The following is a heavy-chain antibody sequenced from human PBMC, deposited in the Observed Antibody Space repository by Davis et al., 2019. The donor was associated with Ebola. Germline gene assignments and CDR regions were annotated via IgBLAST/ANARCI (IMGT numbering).Heavy chain of an antibody. CDR3: AGDSSGYNYERLYYTYYMDV. J-gene: IGHJ6*03. D-gene: IGHD3-22*01. V-gene: IGHV3-30*03. Sequence: GGSLRLSCAASGFIFSTCGMHWVRQAPGKGLEWVAVISYDVSNKYYEDSVKGRFTISRDNSKNTMYLQMNSLRVDDTAVYYCAGDSSGYNYERLYYTYYMDVWGRGTTVSVSS. CDR1: GFIFSTCG. CDR2: ISYDVSNK.